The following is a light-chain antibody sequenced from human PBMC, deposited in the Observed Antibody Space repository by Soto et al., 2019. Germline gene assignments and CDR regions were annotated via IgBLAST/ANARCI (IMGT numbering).Light chain of an antibody. CDR2: AAS. J-gene: IGKJ1*01. CDR3: QQSYSTLWT. V-gene: IGKV1-39*01. Sequence: DIQMTQSPSTLSASVGDRVTITCRASQSISSYLNWYQQKPGKAPKLLIYAASSLQSGVPSRFSGSGSGTDRTITISSLQPEDCETYYCQQSYSTLWTFGQGTKVDNK. CDR1: QSISSY.